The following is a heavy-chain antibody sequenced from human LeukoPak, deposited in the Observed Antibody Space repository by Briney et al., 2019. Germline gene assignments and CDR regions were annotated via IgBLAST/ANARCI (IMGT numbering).Heavy chain of an antibody. CDR3: ARAQESSESTYYYMDV. V-gene: IGHV1-18*01. D-gene: IGHD6-19*01. J-gene: IGHJ6*03. CDR1: GYTFTSYG. Sequence: ASVKVSCKASGYTFTSYGISWVRQAPGQGLEWMGWISAYNGNTNYAQKLQGRVTMTTDTSTSTAYMELSRLRSEDTAVYYCARAQESSESTYYYMDVWGKGTTVTVSS. CDR2: ISAYNGNT.